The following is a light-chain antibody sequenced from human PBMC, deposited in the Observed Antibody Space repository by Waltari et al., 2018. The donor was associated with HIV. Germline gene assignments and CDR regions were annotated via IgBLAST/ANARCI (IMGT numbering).Light chain of an antibody. CDR2: DAS. CDR3: LQYEHVLGT. J-gene: IGKJ1*01. V-gene: IGKV1-33*01. CDR1: QDIIEY. Sequence: DIHMTQSPSSLSASLEDRVTITCQASQDIIEYLNWYQQKPGKAPKLLDYDASNLETGFPSRLSGSGYGIDFTLTISSLQPEDIATYYCLQYEHVLGTFGQGTRVEV.